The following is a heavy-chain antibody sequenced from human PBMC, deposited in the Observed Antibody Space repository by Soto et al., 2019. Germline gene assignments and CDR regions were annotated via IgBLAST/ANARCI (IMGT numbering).Heavy chain of an antibody. V-gene: IGHV4-30-2*01. D-gene: IGHD5-12*01. Sequence: SETLSLTCAVSGGSISSGGYPCNWIRQPPGKGLEWIGYIYHSGSTYYNPSLKSRVTISVDRSKNRFSLNLNSVTAADTAVYYCARSDIVATIVDYWGQGTLVTVSS. CDR3: ARSDIVATIVDY. CDR1: GGSISSGGYP. J-gene: IGHJ4*02. CDR2: IYHSGST.